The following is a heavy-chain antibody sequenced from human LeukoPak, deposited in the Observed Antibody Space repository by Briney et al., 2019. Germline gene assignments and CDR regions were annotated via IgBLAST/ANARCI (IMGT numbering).Heavy chain of an antibody. V-gene: IGHV5-51*01. CDR3: ARRIWFGSNWFDP. D-gene: IGHD3-10*01. CDR2: IYPGDSDT. Sequence: GESLKISCKCSGYSFTSYWIGWVRQMPGKGLEWMGIIYPGDSDTRYSPSFQGQVTISADKSISTAYLQWSSLQASDTAMYYCARRIWFGSNWFDPWGQGTLVTVSS. J-gene: IGHJ5*02. CDR1: GYSFTSYW.